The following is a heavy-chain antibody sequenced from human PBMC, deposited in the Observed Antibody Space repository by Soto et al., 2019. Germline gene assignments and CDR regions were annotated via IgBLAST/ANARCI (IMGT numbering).Heavy chain of an antibody. CDR2: QYYSGVT. D-gene: IGHD2-2*01. CDR1: GGDISTYY. V-gene: IGHV4-59*12. CDR3: AREYCSSTSCYGAYNWFDP. J-gene: IGHJ5*02. Sequence: SETLSLTCSVSGGDISTYYWSWVRQSPGKGLEWIGYQYYSGVTDFNPSLKSRVSLSVDTSKNQFSLKLISVTAADTAVYYCAREYCSSTSCYGAYNWFDPLGQGTLVTVSS.